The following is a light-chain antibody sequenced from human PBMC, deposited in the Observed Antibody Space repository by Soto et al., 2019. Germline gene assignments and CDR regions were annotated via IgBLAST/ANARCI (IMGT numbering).Light chain of an antibody. Sequence: EIVLKQSPGPLSLSPGERATLSCRASQSVSSSYLAWYQQKPGQAPRLLIYGASSRATGIPDRFSGSGSGTDFTRTISRLETEDFAVYYCQQYGSSPLTFGGGAKVEIK. CDR1: QSVSSSY. V-gene: IGKV3-20*01. J-gene: IGKJ4*01. CDR2: GAS. CDR3: QQYGSSPLT.